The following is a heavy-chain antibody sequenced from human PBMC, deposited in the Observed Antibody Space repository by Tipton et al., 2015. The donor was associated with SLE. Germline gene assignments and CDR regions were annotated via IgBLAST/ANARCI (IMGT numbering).Heavy chain of an antibody. J-gene: IGHJ6*03. CDR2: IYYSGST. Sequence: TLSLTCAVYGGSFSDYYWSWIRQPPGKGLEWIGGIYYSGSTYYNPSLKSRVTISLDTSKNQFSLKLSSVTAADTAVYYCARDYYDFWRGYSYYMDVWGKGTTVTVSS. CDR3: ARDYYDFWRGYSYYMDV. D-gene: IGHD3-3*01. CDR1: GGSFSDYY. V-gene: IGHV4-34*01.